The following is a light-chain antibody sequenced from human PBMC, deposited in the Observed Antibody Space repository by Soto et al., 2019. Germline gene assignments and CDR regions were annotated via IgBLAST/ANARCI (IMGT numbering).Light chain of an antibody. CDR1: QSVSSSY. J-gene: IGKJ2*01. CDR2: GAS. V-gene: IGKV3-20*01. CDR3: QQYGSSPPYT. Sequence: EIVLTQSPGTLSLSPGERATLSCRASQSVSSSYLAWYQQKPGHAPRLLIYGASSRATGIPDRFSGSGSGTDFTRTISRLEPEDFAVYYCQQYGSSPPYTFGQGTKLEIK.